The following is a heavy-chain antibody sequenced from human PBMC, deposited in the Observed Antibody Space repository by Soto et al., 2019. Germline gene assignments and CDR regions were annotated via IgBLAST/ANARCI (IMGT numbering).Heavy chain of an antibody. J-gene: IGHJ4*02. CDR3: ARDQYSGYDRTFDN. CDR2: INNDGSST. CDR1: GFTFSSYW. V-gene: IGHV3-74*01. Sequence: EVQLVESGGGLVQPGGSLRLSCAASGFTFSSYWMHWVRQAPGTGLVWVSRINNDGSSTNYADSVKGRFTISRDNAKNMLYMKMNSLRGEDTAVYYWARDQYSGYDRTFDNWGPGTLVTVSS. D-gene: IGHD5-12*01.